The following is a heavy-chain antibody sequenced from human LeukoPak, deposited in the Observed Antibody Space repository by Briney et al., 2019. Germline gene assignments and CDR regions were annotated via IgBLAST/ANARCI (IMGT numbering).Heavy chain of an antibody. CDR1: GGSISSGGYY. D-gene: IGHD6-13*01. CDR2: IYYSGST. J-gene: IGHJ5*02. V-gene: IGHV4-31*03. Sequence: SQTLSLTCTVSGGSISSGGYYWSWIRQHPGKGLEWIGYIYYSGSTYYNPSLESRVAMSVDTSKNQFSLRLSSVTAADTAIYYCARRYSSSWYVGFFDPWGQGTLVTVSS. CDR3: ARRYSSSWYVGFFDP.